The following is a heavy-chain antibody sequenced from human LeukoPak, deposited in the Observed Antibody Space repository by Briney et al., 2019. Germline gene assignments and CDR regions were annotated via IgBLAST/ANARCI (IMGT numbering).Heavy chain of an antibody. V-gene: IGHV1-8*01. Sequence: ASVKVSCKASGYTFTSYDINWVRQATGQGLEWMGWMNPNSGNTGYAQKFQGRVTMTRNTSISTAYMELSSLRSEDTAVYYCAREDNMGSSNYYGMDVWGQGTTVTVSS. D-gene: IGHD6-6*01. J-gene: IGHJ6*02. CDR1: GYTFTSYD. CDR2: MNPNSGNT. CDR3: AREDNMGSSNYYGMDV.